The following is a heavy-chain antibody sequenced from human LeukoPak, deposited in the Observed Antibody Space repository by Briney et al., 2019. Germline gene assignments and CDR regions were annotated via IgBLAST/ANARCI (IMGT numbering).Heavy chain of an antibody. CDR1: GFTFSSYS. Sequence: GGSLRLSCAASGFTFSSYSMNWVRQAPGKGLEWVSYISSGSSTIYYADSVKGRFTISRDNAKNSLYLQMNSLRAEDTAVYYCARARNEDYWGQGTLVTVSS. D-gene: IGHD1-1*01. J-gene: IGHJ4*02. CDR2: ISSGSSTI. V-gene: IGHV3-48*04. CDR3: ARARNEDY.